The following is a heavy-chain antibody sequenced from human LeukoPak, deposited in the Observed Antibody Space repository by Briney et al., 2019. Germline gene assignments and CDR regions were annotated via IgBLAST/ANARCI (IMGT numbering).Heavy chain of an antibody. D-gene: IGHD2-2*01. CDR2: ISSSSTTI. V-gene: IGHV3-48*04. J-gene: IGHJ4*02. CDR3: ARVTRPRYCSSTSCPNELDY. Sequence: GGSLRLSYAASGFTFSSYSMNWVRQAPGKGLEWVSYISSSSTTIYYADSVKGRFTISRDNAKNSLYLQMNSLRAEDTAVYYCARVTRPRYCSSTSCPNELDYWGQGTLVTVSS. CDR1: GFTFSSYS.